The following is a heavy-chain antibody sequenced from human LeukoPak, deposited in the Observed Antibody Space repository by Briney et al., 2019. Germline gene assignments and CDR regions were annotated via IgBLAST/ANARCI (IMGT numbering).Heavy chain of an antibody. CDR3: ARDDDSGYYDYFDY. V-gene: IGHV3-53*01. J-gene: IGHJ4*02. CDR2: IYTGGNT. D-gene: IGHD3-22*01. CDR1: GFTVDSNY. Sequence: GGSLRLSCAASGFTVDSNYLSWVRQAPGKGLEWVSTIYTGGNTYYAASVKGRFTISRDFSKNTVFLHMNSLRAEDTAMYYCARDDDSGYYDYFDYWGQGALVTVSS.